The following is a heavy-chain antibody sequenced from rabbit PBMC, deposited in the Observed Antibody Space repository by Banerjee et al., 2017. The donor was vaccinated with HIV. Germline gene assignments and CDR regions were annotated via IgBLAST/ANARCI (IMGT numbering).Heavy chain of an antibody. CDR2: INAVTGKA. D-gene: IGHD2-1*01. J-gene: IGHJ4*01. Sequence: QEQLLESGGGLVKPEGSLKLSCTASGFSFSNKAVMCWVRQAPGKGLEWIACINAVTGKAVYANWAKGRFTFSKTSSTTVTLQMTSLTAADTATYFCARGSAAMTMVITGFYLNLWGQGTLVTVS. V-gene: IGHV1S45*01. CDR1: GFSFSNKAV. CDR3: ARGSAAMTMVITGFYLNL.